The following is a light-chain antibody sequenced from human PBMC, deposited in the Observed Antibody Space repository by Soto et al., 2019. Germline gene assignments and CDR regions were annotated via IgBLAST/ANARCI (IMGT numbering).Light chain of an antibody. V-gene: IGKV1-5*03. CDR2: KAS. CDR3: QQYNSYSPWT. CDR1: QSISSW. Sequence: DIQMTRSPSTLSASVGDRVTITCRASQSISSWLAWYQQKPGKAPKLLIYKASSLESGVPSRFSGSGSGTEFTLTISGLQPDDFATYYCQQYNSYSPWTFGQGTKVDIK. J-gene: IGKJ1*01.